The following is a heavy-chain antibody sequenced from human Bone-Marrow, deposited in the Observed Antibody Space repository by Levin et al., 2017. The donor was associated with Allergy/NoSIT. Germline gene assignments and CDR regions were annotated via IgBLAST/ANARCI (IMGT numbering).Heavy chain of an antibody. J-gene: IGHJ4*02. CDR1: GFNFNNYW. V-gene: IGHV3-74*01. D-gene: IGHD5-18*01. CDR3: ARGGYNYGYGGIDY. Sequence: GGSLRLSCEASGFNFNNYWMHWVRQVPGKGLVWVSRVDNYGNITNYADSVRGRFTISRDSATNTLYLQMNSLRGEDMAGYYCARGGYNYGYGGIDYWGQGALVTVSS. CDR2: VDNYGNIT.